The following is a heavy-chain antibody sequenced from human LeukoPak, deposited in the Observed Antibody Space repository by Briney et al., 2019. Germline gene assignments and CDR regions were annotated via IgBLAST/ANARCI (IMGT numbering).Heavy chain of an antibody. CDR2: IYYSGST. CDR3: ARDRYFDSSGSDAFDI. CDR1: GGSISSGGYY. Sequence: PSETLSPTCTVSGGSISSGGYYWSWIRQHPGKGLEWIGYIYYSGSTYYNPSLKSRVTISVDTSKNQFSLKLSSVTAADTAVYYCARDRYFDSSGSDAFDIWGQGTMVTVSS. D-gene: IGHD3-22*01. V-gene: IGHV4-31*03. J-gene: IGHJ3*02.